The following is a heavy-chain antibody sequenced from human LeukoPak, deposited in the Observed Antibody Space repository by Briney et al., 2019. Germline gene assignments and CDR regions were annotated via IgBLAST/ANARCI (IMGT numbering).Heavy chain of an antibody. D-gene: IGHD1-26*01. Sequence: PGGSLRLSCAASGFTFSSYAMHWVRQAPGKGLEWVAVISYDGSNKYYADSVKGRFTISRDNSKNTLYLQMNSLRAEDTAVYYCAKASGSYGDYWGQGTLVTVSS. V-gene: IGHV3-30-3*01. J-gene: IGHJ4*02. CDR1: GFTFSSYA. CDR3: AKASGSYGDY. CDR2: ISYDGSNK.